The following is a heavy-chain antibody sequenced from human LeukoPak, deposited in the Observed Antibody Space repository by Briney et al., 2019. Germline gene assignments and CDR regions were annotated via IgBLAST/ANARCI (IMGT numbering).Heavy chain of an antibody. D-gene: IGHD3-16*02. V-gene: IGHV4-34*01. CDR2: INHSGST. J-gene: IGHJ4*02. CDR3: AGGAYYDYVWGSYRSYYFDY. Sequence: SETLSLTCAVYGGSFSGYYWSWIRQPPGKGLEWIGEINHSGSTNYNPSLKSRVTISVDTSKNQFSLKLSSVTAADTAVYYCAGGAYYDYVWGSYRSYYFDYWGQGTLVTVSS. CDR1: GGSFSGYY.